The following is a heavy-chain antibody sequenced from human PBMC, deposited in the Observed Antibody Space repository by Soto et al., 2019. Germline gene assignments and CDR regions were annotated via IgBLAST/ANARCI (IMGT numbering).Heavy chain of an antibody. J-gene: IGHJ5*02. CDR3: AREERGGLVWGPRFDP. CDR2: VYDSGST. CDR1: GGSVSSGSYY. V-gene: IGHV4-61*01. Sequence: QVQLQESGPGLVKPSETLSLTCTVSGGSVSSGSYYWNWIRQPPGKGLEWIGYVYDSGSTVYNPSLKSRLTISVDRSKNQFSLRLKSVTAADTAVYYCAREERGGLVWGPRFDPWGQGTLVTVS. D-gene: IGHD3-16*01.